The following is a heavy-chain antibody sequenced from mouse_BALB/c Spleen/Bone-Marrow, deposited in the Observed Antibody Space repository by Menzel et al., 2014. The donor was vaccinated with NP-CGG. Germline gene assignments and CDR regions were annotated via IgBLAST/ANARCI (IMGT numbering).Heavy chain of an antibody. CDR3: ARDRGGYGNPRSFAY. Sequence: EVKVIESGGGLVQPGGSLKLSCAASGFTFSSYGISWVRQTPDKRLELVATINSNGGSTYYPDSVKGRFTISRDNAKNTLYLQMSSLKSEDTAMYYCARDRGGYGNPRSFAYWGQGTLVTVSA. J-gene: IGHJ3*01. D-gene: IGHD2-1*01. CDR2: INSNGGST. CDR1: GFTFSSYG. V-gene: IGHV5-6-3*01.